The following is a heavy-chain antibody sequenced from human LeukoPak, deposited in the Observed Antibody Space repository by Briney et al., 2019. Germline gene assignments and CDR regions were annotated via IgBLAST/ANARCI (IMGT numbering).Heavy chain of an antibody. CDR3: ARGGITIFGVASYAFDI. CDR2: IYYSGST. CDR1: GGSISSGDYY. V-gene: IGHV4-30-4*08. D-gene: IGHD3-3*01. J-gene: IGHJ3*02. Sequence: PSETLSLTCTVSGGSISSGDYYWSWIRQPPGKGLEWIGYIYYSGSTYYNPSLKSRVTISVDRSKNQFSLKLSSVTAADTAVYYCARGGITIFGVASYAFDIWGQGTMVTVSS.